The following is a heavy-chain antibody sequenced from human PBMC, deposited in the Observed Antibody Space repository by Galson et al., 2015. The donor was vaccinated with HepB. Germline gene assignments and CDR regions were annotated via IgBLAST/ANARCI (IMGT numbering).Heavy chain of an antibody. V-gene: IGHV3-21*01. CDR3: ARGAENVLRFLEWTAPTTDNWFDP. J-gene: IGHJ5*02. Sequence: SLRLSCAASGFTFSSYSMNWVRQAPGKGLEWVSSISSSSSYIYYADSVKGRFTISRDNAKNSLYLQMNSLRAEDTAVYYCARGAENVLRFLEWTAPTTDNWFDPWGQGTLVTVSS. CDR2: ISSSSSYI. D-gene: IGHD3-3*01. CDR1: GFTFSSYS.